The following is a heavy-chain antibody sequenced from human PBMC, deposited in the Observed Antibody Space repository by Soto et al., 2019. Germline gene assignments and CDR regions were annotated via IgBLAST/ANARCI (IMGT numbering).Heavy chain of an antibody. Sequence: SVKVSCKASGGTFSSYAISWVRQAPGQGLEWMGGIIPIFGTANYAQKFQGRVTITADESTSTAYMELSSLRSEDTAVYYCARGDPYSGYDIPHYYYYGMDVWGQGTTVTVSS. V-gene: IGHV1-69*13. D-gene: IGHD5-12*01. CDR2: IIPIFGTA. CDR1: GGTFSSYA. CDR3: ARGDPYSGYDIPHYYYYGMDV. J-gene: IGHJ6*02.